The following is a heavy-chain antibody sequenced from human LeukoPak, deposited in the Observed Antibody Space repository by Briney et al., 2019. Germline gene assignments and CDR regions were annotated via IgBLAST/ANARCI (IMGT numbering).Heavy chain of an antibody. CDR2: IHPGDSDT. Sequence: GESLKISCKGSGYSFSSYWLGWVRQMPGKGLEWMGIIHPGDSDTRYSPSSQGQVTISADTSISTAYLQWSSLKASDTAMYYCARPSTFGGRDGLYHFDYWGQGTLVTVSS. D-gene: IGHD3-3*01. V-gene: IGHV5-51*01. CDR3: ARPSTFGGRDGLYHFDY. J-gene: IGHJ4*02. CDR1: GYSFSSYW.